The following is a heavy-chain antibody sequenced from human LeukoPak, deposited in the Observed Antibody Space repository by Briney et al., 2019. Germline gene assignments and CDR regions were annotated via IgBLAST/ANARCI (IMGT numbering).Heavy chain of an antibody. D-gene: IGHD7-27*01. CDR1: GGTFRSYT. J-gene: IGHJ3*02. Sequence: SVKVSCKASGGTFRSYTISWVRQAPGQGLEWMGGIIAIFGTANYAQKFQGRVTITADESTSTAYMELSSLRSEDTAAYYCARGPGRGFDIWGQGTMVTVSS. CDR3: ARGPGRGFDI. V-gene: IGHV1-69*13. CDR2: IIAIFGTA.